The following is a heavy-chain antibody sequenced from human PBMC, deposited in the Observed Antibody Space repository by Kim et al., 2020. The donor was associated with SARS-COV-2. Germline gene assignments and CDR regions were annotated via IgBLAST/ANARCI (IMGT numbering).Heavy chain of an antibody. CDR1: GYTFTSYA. CDR3: ARDFFSRGKRVPPLNLDY. CDR2: INAGNGNT. J-gene: IGHJ4*02. V-gene: IGHV1-3*01. Sequence: ASVKVSCKASGYTFTSYAMHWVRQAPGQRLEWMGWINAGNGNTKYSQKFQGRVTITRDTSASTAYMELSSLRSEDTAVYYCARDFFSRGKRVPPLNLDYWGQGTLVTVSS. D-gene: IGHD1-26*01.